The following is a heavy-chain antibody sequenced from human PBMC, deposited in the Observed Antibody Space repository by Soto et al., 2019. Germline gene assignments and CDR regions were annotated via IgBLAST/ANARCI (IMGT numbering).Heavy chain of an antibody. CDR3: ARHDSSGYYYYFDY. CDR1: GYTFTSYG. Sequence: ASVKASCKSSGYTFTSYGISCVRQAPGQGLEWMGWISAYNGNTNYAQKLQGRVTMTTDTSTSTAYMELRSLRSDDTAVYYCARHDSSGYYYYFDYWGQGTLVTVSS. CDR2: ISAYNGNT. J-gene: IGHJ4*02. D-gene: IGHD3-22*01. V-gene: IGHV1-18*01.